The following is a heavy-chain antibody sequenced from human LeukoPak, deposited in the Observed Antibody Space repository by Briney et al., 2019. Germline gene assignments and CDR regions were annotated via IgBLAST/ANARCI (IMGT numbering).Heavy chain of an antibody. Sequence: GGSLRLSCAASGFTFSSYWMSWVRQAPGKGLEWVANIRQDGSEKYYVDSVKGRFTISRDNAKNSLYLQMNSLRAEDTAVYHCARDLGYSYGYLYGMDVWGQGTTVTVSS. CDR2: IRQDGSEK. J-gene: IGHJ6*02. D-gene: IGHD5-18*01. CDR3: ARDLGYSYGYLYGMDV. V-gene: IGHV3-7*01. CDR1: GFTFSSYW.